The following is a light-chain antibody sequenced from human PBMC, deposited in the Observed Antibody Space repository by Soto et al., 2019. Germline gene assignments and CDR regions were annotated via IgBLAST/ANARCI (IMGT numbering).Light chain of an antibody. V-gene: IGKV3-15*01. CDR1: ESISSN. J-gene: IGKJ4*01. CDR2: SAS. Sequence: EIVMTQSPATLSVSPGERATLSCRASESISSNLAWYQLKPGQAPRLLIYSASARATGIPARFSGSGSGTEFTLTISSLQSEDFAVYYCQQYNNWRPRLTFGGGTKVDIK. CDR3: QQYNNWRPRLT.